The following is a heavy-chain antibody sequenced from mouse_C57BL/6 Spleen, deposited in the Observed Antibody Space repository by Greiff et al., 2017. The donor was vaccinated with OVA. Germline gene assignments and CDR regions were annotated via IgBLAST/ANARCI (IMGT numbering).Heavy chain of an antibody. CDR2: IDPSDSET. CDR1: GYTFTSYW. V-gene: IGHV1-52*01. Sequence: VKLQQPGAELVRPGSSVKLSCKASGYTFTSYWMHWVKQRPIQGLEWIGNIDPSDSETHYNQKFKDKATLTVDKSSSTAYMQLSSLTSEDSAVYYCARGDYYGSSPHFDVWGTGTTVTVSS. D-gene: IGHD1-1*01. J-gene: IGHJ1*03. CDR3: ARGDYYGSSPHFDV.